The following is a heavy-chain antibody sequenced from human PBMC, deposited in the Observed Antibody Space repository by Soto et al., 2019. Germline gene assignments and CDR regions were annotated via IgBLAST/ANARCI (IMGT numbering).Heavy chain of an antibody. J-gene: IGHJ4*02. CDR3: ARVRGYSYGYGSFDY. Sequence: SETLSLTCAVSGGSISSGGYSWSWIRQPPGKGLEWIGYIYRSGSTYYNPSLKSRVTISVDTSKKQFSLKLSSVTAADTAVYYCARVRGYSYGYGSFDYWGQGTLVTVSS. CDR1: GGSISSGGYS. CDR2: IYRSGST. V-gene: IGHV4-30-2*01. D-gene: IGHD5-18*01.